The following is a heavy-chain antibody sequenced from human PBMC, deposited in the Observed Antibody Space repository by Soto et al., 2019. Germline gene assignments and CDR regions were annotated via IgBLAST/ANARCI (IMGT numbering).Heavy chain of an antibody. V-gene: IGHV1-46*01. CDR3: ARDAITMIDYFDP. CDR2: INPSGGST. Sequence: ASVKVSCKAYGYTFTSYYMHWVRQAPGQGLEWMGIINPSGGSTSYAQKFQGRVTMTRDTSTSTVYMELSSLRSEDTAVYYCARDAITMIDYFDPWGLGTLVTVSS. J-gene: IGHJ4*02. D-gene: IGHD3-22*01. CDR1: GYTFTSYY.